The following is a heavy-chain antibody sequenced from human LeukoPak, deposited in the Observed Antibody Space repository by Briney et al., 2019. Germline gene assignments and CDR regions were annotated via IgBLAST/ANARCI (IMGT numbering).Heavy chain of an antibody. CDR2: IKQDGSEK. V-gene: IGHV3-7*01. CDR3: AGALLYDFWSGDDWFDP. J-gene: IGHJ5*02. D-gene: IGHD3-3*01. CDR1: GFTFSSYW. Sequence: GGSLRLSCAASGFTFSSYWMSWVRQAPGKGLEWVANIKQDGSEKYYVDSVKGRFTISRDNAKNSLYLQMNSLRAEDTAVYYCAGALLYDFWSGDDWFDPWGQGTLVTVSS.